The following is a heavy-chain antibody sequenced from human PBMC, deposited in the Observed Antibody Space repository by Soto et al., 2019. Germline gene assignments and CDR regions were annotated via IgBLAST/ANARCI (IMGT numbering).Heavy chain of an antibody. CDR3: ARDPSGSYSGAFDI. Sequence: GGSLRLSCAASGFTFSSYAMHWVRQAPGKGLEWVAVISYDGSNKYYADSVKGRFTISRDNSKNTLYLQMNSLRAEDTAVYYCARDPSGSYSGAFDIWGQGTMVTVSS. CDR2: ISYDGSNK. CDR1: GFTFSSYA. D-gene: IGHD1-26*01. J-gene: IGHJ3*02. V-gene: IGHV3-30-3*01.